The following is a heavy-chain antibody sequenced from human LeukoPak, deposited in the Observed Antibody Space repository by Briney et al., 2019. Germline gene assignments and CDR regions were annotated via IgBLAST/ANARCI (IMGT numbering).Heavy chain of an antibody. CDR2: ISGSGGST. Sequence: PGGSLRLSCAASGFTFSSYAMSWVRQAPGKGLEWVSAISGSGGSTYYADSVKGRFTISRDNSKNTLYLQMNSLRAEDTAVYYCATSIKYDFRSGYYVFHGMDVWGQGTTVTVSS. CDR1: GFTFSSYA. V-gene: IGHV3-23*01. CDR3: ATSIKYDFRSGYYVFHGMDV. D-gene: IGHD3-3*01. J-gene: IGHJ6*02.